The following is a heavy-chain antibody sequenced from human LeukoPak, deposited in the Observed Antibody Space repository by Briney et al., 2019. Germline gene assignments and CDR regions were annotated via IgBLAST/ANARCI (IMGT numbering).Heavy chain of an antibody. Sequence: ASVKVSCKASGYTFTGYYMHWVRQAPGQGLEWMGWINPNSGGTNYAQKFQGRVTMTRDTSISTAYMELSRLRSDDTAVYYCARVRPRGDYFDYWGRGTLVTVSS. D-gene: IGHD3-16*01. CDR3: ARVRPRGDYFDY. CDR2: INPNSGGT. CDR1: GYTFTGYY. V-gene: IGHV1-2*02. J-gene: IGHJ4*02.